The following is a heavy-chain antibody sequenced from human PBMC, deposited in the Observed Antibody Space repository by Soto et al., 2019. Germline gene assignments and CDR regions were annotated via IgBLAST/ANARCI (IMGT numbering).Heavy chain of an antibody. J-gene: IGHJ6*02. CDR2: ISYDGSNK. D-gene: IGHD3-3*01. CDR3: ARKYTVSEWGMDV. Sequence: GGSLRLACAASGFTFSSYAMHWVRQAPGKGLEWVAVISYDGSNKYYADSVKGRFTISRDNSKNTLYLQMNSLRAEDTAVYYGARKYTVSEWGMDVWGQGTTVTVSS. CDR1: GFTFSSYA. V-gene: IGHV3-30-3*01.